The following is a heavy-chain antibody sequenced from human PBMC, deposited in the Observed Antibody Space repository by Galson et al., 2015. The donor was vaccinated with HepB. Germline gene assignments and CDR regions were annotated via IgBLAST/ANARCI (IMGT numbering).Heavy chain of an antibody. CDR2: TYYRSKWYN. J-gene: IGHJ4*02. V-gene: IGHV6-1*01. CDR3: ARAYCGVDGSYFDY. Sequence: CAISGDSVSRNSASWNWIRQSPSRGLEWLGRTYYRSKWYNDYEVSVKSRISINRDTSKNQFSLQLNSVTPEDTAVYYCARAYCGVDGSYFDYWGQGTLVTVSP. CDR1: GDSVSRNSAS. D-gene: IGHD2-21*01.